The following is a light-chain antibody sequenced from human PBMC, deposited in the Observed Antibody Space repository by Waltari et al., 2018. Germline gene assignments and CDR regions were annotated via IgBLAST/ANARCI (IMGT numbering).Light chain of an antibody. J-gene: IGLJ3*02. Sequence: QLVVTQSPSASASLGASVKLTCTLSSGHSSNVIAWLQQHPERGPRYLMTVTSDGSHSKGAEIPDRFSGSSSGAERYLTISNLQSEDEADYYCQTGGHGTWVFGGGTKLTVL. CDR3: QTGGHGTWV. CDR1: SGHSSNV. V-gene: IGLV4-69*01. CDR2: VTSDGSH.